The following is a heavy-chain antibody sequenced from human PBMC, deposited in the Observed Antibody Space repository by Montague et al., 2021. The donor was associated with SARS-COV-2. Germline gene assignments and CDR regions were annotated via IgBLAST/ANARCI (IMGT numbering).Heavy chain of an antibody. CDR1: GGSISSGSYY. D-gene: IGHD5-18*01. Sequence: TLSLTCTVSGGSISSGSYYWSWIRQPAGKGLEWIGRIYTSGSTNYNPSLKSRVTISVDTSKNQFSLKLSSVTAADTAVYYCARAPDVDTAMVIFYYGMDVWGQRTTVTVSS. CDR2: IYTSGST. V-gene: IGHV4-61*02. J-gene: IGHJ6*02. CDR3: ARAPDVDTAMVIFYYGMDV.